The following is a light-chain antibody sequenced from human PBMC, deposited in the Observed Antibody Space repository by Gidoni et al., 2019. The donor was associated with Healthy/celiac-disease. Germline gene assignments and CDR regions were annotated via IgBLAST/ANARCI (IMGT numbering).Light chain of an antibody. J-gene: IGKJ1*01. V-gene: IGKV1-16*02. Sequence: DIQMTQSPSSLSASVGDRVTITCRASQGISSYLLWFQQKPGKAPKSLIYDAFSLQSGVPSKFSGFGSGTDFTLTISSLQPEDFASYYCQQYSTYPWTFGQGTRVEVK. CDR1: QGISSY. CDR2: DAF. CDR3: QQYSTYPWT.